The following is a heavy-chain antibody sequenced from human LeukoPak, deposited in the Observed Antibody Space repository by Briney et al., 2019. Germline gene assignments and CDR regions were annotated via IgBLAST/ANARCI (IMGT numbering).Heavy chain of an antibody. V-gene: IGHV4-59*08. Sequence: PSETLSLTCTVSGGSISSYYWSWIQQPPGKGLEWIGYIYYSGSTNYNPSLKSRVTISVDTSKNQFSLKLSSVTAADTAVYYCARHTTTGIAADFDYWGQGTLVTVSS. CDR1: GGSISSYY. CDR2: IYYSGST. J-gene: IGHJ4*02. D-gene: IGHD6-13*01. CDR3: ARHTTTGIAADFDY.